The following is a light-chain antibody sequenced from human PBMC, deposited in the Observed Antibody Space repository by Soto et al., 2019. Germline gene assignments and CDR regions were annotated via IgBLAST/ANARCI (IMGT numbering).Light chain of an antibody. V-gene: IGKV3-15*01. CDR2: GAS. CDR1: QSVSSN. J-gene: IGKJ1*01. Sequence: EIVMTQSPATLSVSPGERATLSCRASQSVSSNLAWYQQKPGQTPRLLIYGASTRATGLPARFSGSGSGTEFTLTISSLQSEDFAVYYCLQYNNWPRTFGQGTKVEIK. CDR3: LQYNNWPRT.